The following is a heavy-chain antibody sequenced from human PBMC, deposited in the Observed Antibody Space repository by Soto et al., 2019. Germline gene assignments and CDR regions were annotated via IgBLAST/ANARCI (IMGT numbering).Heavy chain of an antibody. CDR3: ARDGLIVVVPVYYYYGMDV. Sequence: QVQLVQSGAEVKKPGASVKVSCKASGYTFTSYVMHWVRQAPGQRLEWMGWINAGNGNTKYSQKFQGRVTITRDTSASTAYMELSSLRSEDTAVYYCARDGLIVVVPVYYYYGMDVWGQGTTVTVSS. CDR1: GYTFTSYV. V-gene: IGHV1-3*01. D-gene: IGHD2-2*01. J-gene: IGHJ6*02. CDR2: INAGNGNT.